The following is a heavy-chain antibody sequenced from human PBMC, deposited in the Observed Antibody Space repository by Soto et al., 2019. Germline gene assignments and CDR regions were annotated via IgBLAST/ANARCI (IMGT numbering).Heavy chain of an antibody. CDR1: GFTFSSYA. J-gene: IGHJ4*02. CDR3: AILPRIAVAGTVDY. D-gene: IGHD6-19*01. CDR2: ISGSGGST. V-gene: IGHV3-23*01. Sequence: SLRLSCAASGFTFSSYAMSWVRQAPGKGLEWVSAISGSGGSTYYADSVKGRFTISRDNSKNTLYLQMNSLRAEDTAVYYCAILPRIAVAGTVDYWGQGTLVTVSS.